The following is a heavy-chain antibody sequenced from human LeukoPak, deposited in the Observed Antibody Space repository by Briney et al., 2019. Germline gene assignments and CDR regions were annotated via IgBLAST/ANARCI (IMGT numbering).Heavy chain of an antibody. D-gene: IGHD6-13*01. CDR2: ISGSGGST. Sequence: GGSLRLSCAASGFTFSGYAMSWVRQAPGKGLEWVSAISGSGGSTYYADSVKGRFTISRDNSKNTLYLQMNSLRAEDTAVYYCAKGPGIAAAGEYFQHWGQGTLVTVSS. CDR3: AKGPGIAAAGEYFQH. CDR1: GFTFSGYA. J-gene: IGHJ1*01. V-gene: IGHV3-23*01.